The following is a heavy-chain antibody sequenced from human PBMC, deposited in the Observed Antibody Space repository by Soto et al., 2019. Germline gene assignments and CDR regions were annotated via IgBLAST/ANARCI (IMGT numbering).Heavy chain of an antibody. V-gene: IGHV1-8*01. Sequence: ASVKVSCKASGYTFTSYDINWVRQATGQGLEWTGWMNPNSGNTGYAQKFQGRVTMTRITSISTAYMELSSLRSEDTAVYYCARIRYSGYGYYGMDVWGQGTTVTVSS. D-gene: IGHD5-12*01. CDR2: MNPNSGNT. CDR3: ARIRYSGYGYYGMDV. J-gene: IGHJ6*02. CDR1: GYTFTSYD.